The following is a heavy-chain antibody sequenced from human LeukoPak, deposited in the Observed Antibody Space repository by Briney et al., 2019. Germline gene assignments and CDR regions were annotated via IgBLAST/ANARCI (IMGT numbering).Heavy chain of an antibody. V-gene: IGHV4-30-2*01. CDR1: GGSISSGGYS. D-gene: IGHD3-22*01. Sequence: PSETLSLTCAVSGGSISSGGYSWRWIRQPPGKGLEWIGYIYHSGSNYYNPSLKSRVTISVDRSKNQFSLKLSSVTAADTAVYYCARHGTYESSGYDFDYWGQGTLVTVSS. CDR2: IYHSGSN. CDR3: ARHGTYESSGYDFDY. J-gene: IGHJ4*02.